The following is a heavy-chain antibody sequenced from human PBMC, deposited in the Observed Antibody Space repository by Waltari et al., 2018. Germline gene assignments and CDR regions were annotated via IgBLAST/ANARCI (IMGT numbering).Heavy chain of an antibody. CDR2: IYYSGST. Sequence: QVQLQESGPGLVKPSETLSLTCPVSGGPISSYYWSWIRQPPGKGLWWIGYIYYSGSTNYNPSLKSRVTISVDTSKNQFSLKLSSVTAADTAVYYCARHEGYYYGSGSYLFDYWGQGTLVTVSS. J-gene: IGHJ4*02. CDR1: GGPISSYY. V-gene: IGHV4-59*08. D-gene: IGHD3-10*01. CDR3: ARHEGYYYGSGSYLFDY.